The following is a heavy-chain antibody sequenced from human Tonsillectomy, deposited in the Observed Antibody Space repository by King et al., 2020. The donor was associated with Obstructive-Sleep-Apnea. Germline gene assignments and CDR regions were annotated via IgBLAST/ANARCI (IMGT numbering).Heavy chain of an antibody. CDR1: GGSISSSSYY. V-gene: IGHV4-39*07. CDR2: IYYSGST. D-gene: IGHD3-22*01. Sequence: QLQESGPGLVKPSETLSLTCTVSGGSISSSSYYWGWIRQPPGKGLEWIGSIYYSGSTYYNPSLKSRVTISVDTSKNQFSLKLSSVTAADTAVYYCARADTPPKYYYDSSGDAFDIWGHGTMVTVSS. J-gene: IGHJ3*02. CDR3: ARADTPPKYYYDSSGDAFDI.